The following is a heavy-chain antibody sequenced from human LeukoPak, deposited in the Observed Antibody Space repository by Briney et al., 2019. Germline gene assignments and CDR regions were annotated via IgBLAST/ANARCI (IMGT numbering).Heavy chain of an antibody. D-gene: IGHD3-16*01. CDR1: GGSISSSRYY. CDR2: FYYSGST. J-gene: IGHJ4*02. CDR3: AREGFSPVGFDY. V-gene: IGHV4-39*07. Sequence: PSQTLSLTCTVSGGSISSSRYYWGWIRQPPGKGLEWIGSFYYSGSTYYNPSLKSRVTISVDTSKNQFSLNLSSVTAADTAVYYCAREGFSPVGFDYWGQGTLVTVSS.